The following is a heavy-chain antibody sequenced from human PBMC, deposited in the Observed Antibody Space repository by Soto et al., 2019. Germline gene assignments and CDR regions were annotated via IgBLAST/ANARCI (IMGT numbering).Heavy chain of an antibody. Sequence: SETLSLTCSVSGGSISSNDYYWGWIRQPPGKGLEWIGSLYYGGTSYYKPSLKSRVSISVDKSKNQFSLKLNSVTAADTAFYYCARHPQVLGEFYGVDFWGQGTLVTVSS. J-gene: IGHJ4*02. V-gene: IGHV4-39*01. CDR3: ARHPQVLGEFYGVDF. D-gene: IGHD3-10*01. CDR1: GGSISSNDYY. CDR2: LYYGGTS.